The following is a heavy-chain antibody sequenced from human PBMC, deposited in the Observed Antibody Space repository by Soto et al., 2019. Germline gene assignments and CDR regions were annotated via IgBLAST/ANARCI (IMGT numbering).Heavy chain of an antibody. J-gene: IGHJ5*02. Sequence: ASVKVSCKASGYTFTSYYMHWVRQAPGQGLEWMGIINPSGGTANYAQKFQGRVTITADESTSTAYMELSSLRSEDTAVYYCARDYSSGIVGAPNWFDPWGQGTLVTVSS. CDR1: GYTFTSYY. CDR3: ARDYSSGIVGAPNWFDP. V-gene: IGHV1-46*01. CDR2: INPSGGTA. D-gene: IGHD3-10*01.